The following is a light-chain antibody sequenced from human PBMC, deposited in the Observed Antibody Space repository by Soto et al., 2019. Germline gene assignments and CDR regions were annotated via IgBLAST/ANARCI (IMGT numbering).Light chain of an antibody. V-gene: IGKV3-15*01. CDR1: QRIGSN. Sequence: EIVMTQSPATLSVSPGERATLSCRASQRIGSNLAWFQQKPGQAPRLLIYVASTRATDIPARFSGSGSGTEFTLTISSLQSEDFAVYYCQQYNNWPITFGQGTRLEIK. CDR3: QQYNNWPIT. CDR2: VAS. J-gene: IGKJ5*01.